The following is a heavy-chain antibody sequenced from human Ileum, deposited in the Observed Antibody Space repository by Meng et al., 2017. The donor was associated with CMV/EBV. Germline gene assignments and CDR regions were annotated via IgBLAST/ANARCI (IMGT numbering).Heavy chain of an antibody. V-gene: IGHV1-2*02. Sequence: GQLGESGAEAKKPATSVKGSYKASGYSFTGNYRYWVRQAPGQGREWMGWIDPNTGGTKYIQKFQGRVTMTGDTSISTAYMELSGLRFDDTAVYYCARRERISSGLEYWGQGTLVTVSS. J-gene: IGHJ4*02. CDR2: IDPNTGGT. CDR3: ARRERISSGLEY. CDR1: GYSFTGNY. D-gene: IGHD6-6*01.